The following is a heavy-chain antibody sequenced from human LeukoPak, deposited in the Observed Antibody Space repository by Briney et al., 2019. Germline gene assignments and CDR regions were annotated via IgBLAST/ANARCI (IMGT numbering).Heavy chain of an antibody. CDR2: VYTSGST. CDR1: GGPISCGH. D-gene: IGHD4-11*01. V-gene: IGHV4-4*09. J-gene: IGHJ4*02. CDR3: AKSYFDYSTYYSYYFNL. Sequence: SETLSLTCTVSGGPISCGHWSWIRQPPGRGLERIGYVYTSGSTNYNPSRESRVTISVDTSKSQFALKLSSVTAADTAVYYCAKSYFDYSTYYSYYFNLWGQGALVTVSS.